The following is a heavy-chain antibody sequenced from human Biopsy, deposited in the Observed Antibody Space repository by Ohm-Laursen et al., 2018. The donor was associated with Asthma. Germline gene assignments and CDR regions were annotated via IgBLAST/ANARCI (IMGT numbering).Heavy chain of an antibody. CDR2: SNQGGSP. V-gene: IGHV4-34*01. D-gene: IGHD3-3*01. CDR3: ASGPEWYGLDV. Sequence: SETLSLTCGVYRGSLRVYVWSWIRQPPGKGLEWIGESNQGGSPTFNPSLKSRVTITRDTSKNQLSLKLRYVTAADTAVCYCASGPEWYGLDVWGQGTTVTVSS. CDR1: RGSLRVYV. J-gene: IGHJ6*02.